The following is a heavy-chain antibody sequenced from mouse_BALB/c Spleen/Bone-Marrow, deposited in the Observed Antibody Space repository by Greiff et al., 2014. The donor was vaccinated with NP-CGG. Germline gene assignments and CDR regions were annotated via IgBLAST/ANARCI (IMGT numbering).Heavy chain of an antibody. CDR2: IFPGTDTS. CDR1: GYTFTNYW. CDR3: SRSYDYDEGAWFTY. J-gene: IGHJ3*01. D-gene: IGHD2-4*01. V-gene: IGHV1S132*01. Sequence: VQLQQSGAEVVKPGASVKLSCKTSGYTFTNYWIQWVKQRPGQGLGWIGEIFPGTDTSYYNEKFKDKATLTVDTSSSTAYIQLSSLTSEESAVYFCSRSYDYDEGAWFTYWGQGTLVTVSA.